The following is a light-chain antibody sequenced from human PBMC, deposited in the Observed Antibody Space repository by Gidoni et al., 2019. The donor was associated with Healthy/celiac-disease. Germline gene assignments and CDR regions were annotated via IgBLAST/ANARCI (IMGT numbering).Light chain of an antibody. Sequence: SHVLTHPPSVSDAPGQTARITCGGTNIGSKSVHWYQQKPGQAPVLVVYDDSDRPSGIPERFSGSNSGNTATLTISRVEAGDEADYYCQVWDSSQGVFGGGTKLTVL. CDR2: DDS. V-gene: IGLV3-21*02. J-gene: IGLJ2*01. CDR3: QVWDSSQGV. CDR1: NIGSKS.